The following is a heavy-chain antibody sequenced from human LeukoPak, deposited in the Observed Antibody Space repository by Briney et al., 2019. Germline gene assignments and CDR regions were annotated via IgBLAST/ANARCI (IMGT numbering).Heavy chain of an antibody. V-gene: IGHV3-30*18. CDR1: GFTFSGST. D-gene: IGHD3-16*01. Sequence: GGSLRLSCAASGFTFSGSTMHWVRQAPGKGLEWVATITYDGSSEYYADSVKDRFTVSRDNSKNTLYLQMSSLKTEDTAVYYCAKRGDGGHKSLEYWGQGTLVIVSS. J-gene: IGHJ4*02. CDR2: ITYDGSSE. CDR3: AKRGDGGHKSLEY.